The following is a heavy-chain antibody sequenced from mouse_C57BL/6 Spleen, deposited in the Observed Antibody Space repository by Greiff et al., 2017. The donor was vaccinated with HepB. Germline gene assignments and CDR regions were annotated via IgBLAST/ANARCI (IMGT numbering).Heavy chain of an antibody. CDR1: GYKFTDYN. Sequence: EVQLQQSGPELVKPGASVKIPCKASGYKFTDYNMDWVKQSHGKSLEWIGDINPNNGGTIYNQKFKGKATLTVDKSSSTAYMELRSLTSEDTAVYYCARRERVSYYSNSFAYWGQGTLVTVSA. CDR2: INPNNGGT. V-gene: IGHV1-18*01. D-gene: IGHD2-5*01. CDR3: ARRERVSYYSNSFAY. J-gene: IGHJ3*01.